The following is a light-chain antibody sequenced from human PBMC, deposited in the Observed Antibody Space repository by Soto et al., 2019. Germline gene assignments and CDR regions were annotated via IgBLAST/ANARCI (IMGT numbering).Light chain of an antibody. J-gene: IGLJ3*02. V-gene: IGLV2-8*01. Sequence: QSALTQPPSASGSPGQSVTISCTGTSSDIGAYNYVSWFQQHPGEAPKLIISEVNKPPSGVPDRFSGSKSGNTASLTVSGLQAEDEDDYYCTSYGGRDNLMFGGGTKLTVL. CDR1: SSDIGAYNY. CDR3: TSYGGRDNLM. CDR2: EVN.